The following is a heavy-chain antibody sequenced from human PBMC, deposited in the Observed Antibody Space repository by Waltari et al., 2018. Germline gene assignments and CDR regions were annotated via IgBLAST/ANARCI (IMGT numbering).Heavy chain of an antibody. J-gene: IGHJ4*02. CDR2: IRGDGDEK. CDR1: GFSFSNSW. V-gene: IGHV3-7*01. CDR3: ARDPTTATSFLLHYFDY. Sequence: EVQLVESGGGLVQPGGSLRLSCVASGFSFSNSWMAWVRQSPRGGLELVANIRGDGDEKYYVDSVKGRFTISRDNAKNSLYLEMNSLRAEDTAVYYCARDPTTATSFLLHYFDYWGQGNLVTVSS.